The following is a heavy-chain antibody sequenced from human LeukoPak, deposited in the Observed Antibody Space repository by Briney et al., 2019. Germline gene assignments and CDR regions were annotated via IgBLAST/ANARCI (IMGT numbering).Heavy chain of an antibody. CDR2: INPSGGGT. V-gene: IGHV1-46*01. CDR1: GYTFTGYY. CDR3: ARAAESNEYHFDY. D-gene: IGHD2/OR15-2a*01. J-gene: IGHJ4*02. Sequence: ASVKVSCKASGYTFTGYYMHWVRQAPGQGLEWMGVINPSGGGTNYPRKFQGRVTMTRDTSTSTVYMELSRLTSEDTAFYYCARAAESNEYHFDYWGQGTLVTVSS.